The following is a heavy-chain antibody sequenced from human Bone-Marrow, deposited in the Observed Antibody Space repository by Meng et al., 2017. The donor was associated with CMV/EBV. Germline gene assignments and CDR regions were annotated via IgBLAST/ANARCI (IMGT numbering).Heavy chain of an antibody. Sequence: ASVKVSCKASGYTFIDYYLHWVRQAPGQGLEWMGIIDPSGDNTRYAQKFQGRVTMTRNTSISTAYMELSSLRSEDTAVYYCAIGSPTAMATYYYYGMDVWGQGTTVTVSS. CDR2: IDPSGDNT. J-gene: IGHJ6*02. D-gene: IGHD5-18*01. V-gene: IGHV1-46*01. CDR1: GYTFIDYY. CDR3: AIGSPTAMATYYYYGMDV.